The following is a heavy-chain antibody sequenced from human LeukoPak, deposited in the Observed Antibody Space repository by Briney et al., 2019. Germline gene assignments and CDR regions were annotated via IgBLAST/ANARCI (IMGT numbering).Heavy chain of an antibody. CDR3: ARGESNDYVWGSYRYYNWFDP. D-gene: IGHD3-16*02. Sequence: GGSLRLSCAASGFTFSSYAMHWVRQAPGKGLEWVAVISYDGSNKYYADSVKGRFTISRDNSKNTLYLQMNSLRAEDTAVYYCARGESNDYVWGSYRYYNWFDPWGQGTLVTVSS. J-gene: IGHJ5*02. CDR2: ISYDGSNK. V-gene: IGHV3-30*04. CDR1: GFTFSSYA.